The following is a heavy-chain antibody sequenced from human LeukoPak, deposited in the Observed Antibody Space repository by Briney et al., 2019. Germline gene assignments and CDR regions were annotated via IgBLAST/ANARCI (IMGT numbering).Heavy chain of an antibody. V-gene: IGHV3-48*04. CDR1: GFTFSTYS. CDR2: TSSSSNTI. Sequence: PGGSLRLSCAASGFTFSTYSMNWVRQAPGKGLEWVSYTSSSSNTIYYAESVRGRFTISRDNAKNSLYLQMSSLRAEDTAVYYCARDPHYSSSWYDYWGQGTLVTVSS. J-gene: IGHJ4*02. CDR3: ARDPHYSSSWYDY. D-gene: IGHD6-13*01.